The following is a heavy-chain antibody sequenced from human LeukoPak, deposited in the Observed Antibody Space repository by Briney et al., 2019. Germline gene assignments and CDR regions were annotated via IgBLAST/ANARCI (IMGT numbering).Heavy chain of an antibody. CDR1: GYTFTSYY. CDR3: ARGAWGYYDILTGYSFPNWFDP. CDR2: INPSGGTT. V-gene: IGHV1-46*01. D-gene: IGHD3-9*01. J-gene: IGHJ5*02. Sequence: ASVKVSCKASGYTFTSYYMHWVRQAPGQGLEWMGIINPSGGTTTYAQKFQGRVTMTRDTSTGTVYMELSSLRSEDTAVYYCARGAWGYYDILTGYSFPNWFDPWGQGTLVTVSS.